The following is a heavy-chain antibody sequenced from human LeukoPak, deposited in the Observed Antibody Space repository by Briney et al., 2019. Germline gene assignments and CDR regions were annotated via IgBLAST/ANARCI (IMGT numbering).Heavy chain of an antibody. CDR3: TRGTSMAAGGS. CDR2: INHSGST. J-gene: IGHJ4*02. V-gene: IGHV4-34*01. D-gene: IGHD6-13*01. CDR1: GGSFSGYY. Sequence: PSETLSLTCAVYGGSFSGYYWSWIRQPPGKGLEWIGEINHSGSTNYNPSLKSRVTISVDTSKNQFSLKMSSVTAADTAVYYCTRGTSMAAGGSWGQGTLVTVSS.